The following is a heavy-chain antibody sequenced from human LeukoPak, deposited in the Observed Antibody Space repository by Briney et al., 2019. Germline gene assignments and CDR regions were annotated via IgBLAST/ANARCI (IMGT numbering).Heavy chain of an antibody. CDR1: GFTFSSYS. CDR3: ARHLSGDDI. CDR2: ISGSGGGT. J-gene: IGHJ3*02. V-gene: IGHV3-23*01. D-gene: IGHD4-17*01. Sequence: GGSLRLSCAASGFTFSSYSMSWVRQVPGKGLEWVSVISGSGGGTHYADSVKGRFTISRDNSKNTLYLQMNSLRAEDTAVYYCARHLSGDDIWGQGTMVTVSS.